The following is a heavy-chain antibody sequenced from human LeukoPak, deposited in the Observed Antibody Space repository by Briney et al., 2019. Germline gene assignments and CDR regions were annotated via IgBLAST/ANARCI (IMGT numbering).Heavy chain of an antibody. V-gene: IGHV4-34*01. CDR3: ARGQTYSGSYYVGVDYFDY. CDR2: INHSGST. J-gene: IGHJ4*02. CDR1: GGSFSGYY. D-gene: IGHD1-26*01. Sequence: PSETLSLTCAVYGGSFSGYYWSWIRQPPGKGLEWIGEINHSGSTNYNPSLKSRVTISVDTSKNQFSLKLSSVTAADTAVYYCARGQTYSGSYYVGVDYFDYWGQGTLVTVSS.